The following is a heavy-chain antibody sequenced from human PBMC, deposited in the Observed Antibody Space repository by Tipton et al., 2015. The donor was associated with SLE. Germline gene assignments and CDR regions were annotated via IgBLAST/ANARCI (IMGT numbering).Heavy chain of an antibody. V-gene: IGHV3-53*05. CDR2: NYSGGST. CDR1: GFTVSSNY. D-gene: IGHD6-6*01. Sequence: SLRLSCAASGFTVSSNYMSWVRQAPGKGLEWVSVNYSGGSTYYADSVKGRFTISRDNSKNTLYLQMNSLRAEDTAVYYCARGTRDSSSHAFDIWGQGTMVTVSS. J-gene: IGHJ3*02. CDR3: ARGTRDSSSHAFDI.